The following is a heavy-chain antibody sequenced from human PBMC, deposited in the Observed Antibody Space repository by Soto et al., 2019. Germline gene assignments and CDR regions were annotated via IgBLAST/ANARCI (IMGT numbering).Heavy chain of an antibody. CDR3: ASELVLTKLYFDN. CDR2: TSSDGGTK. Sequence: GGSLRLSCATSGFTFSGYSMHWFRQAPGKGLEWVAVTSSDGGTKFYADSVKGRFTVSRDNSKNTLYLQMNSLRAEDTAVYFCASELVLTKLYFDNWGQGLSVTSPQ. D-gene: IGHD2-21*01. V-gene: IGHV3-30-3*01. J-gene: IGHJ4*02. CDR1: GFTFSGYS.